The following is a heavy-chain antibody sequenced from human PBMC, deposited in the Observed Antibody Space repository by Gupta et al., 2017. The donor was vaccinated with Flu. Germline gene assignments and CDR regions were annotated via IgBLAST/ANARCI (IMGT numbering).Heavy chain of an antibody. D-gene: IGHD5-12*01. V-gene: IGHV3-23*01. Sequence: EVQLLESGGGLVQPGGSLRLACAASGFTFSSDAMSWVRQAPGKGLEWVSAISGSGGSTYYADSVKGRFTISRDNSKNTLYLQMNSLRAEDTAVYYCAKVWLRGWYFDLWGRGTLVTVSS. CDR3: AKVWLRGWYFDL. CDR1: GFTFSSDA. CDR2: ISGSGGST. J-gene: IGHJ2*01.